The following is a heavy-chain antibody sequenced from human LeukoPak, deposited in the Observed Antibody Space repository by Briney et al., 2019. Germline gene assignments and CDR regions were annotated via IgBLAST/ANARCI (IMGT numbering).Heavy chain of an antibody. CDR1: GDSVSSNSAA. D-gene: IGHD3-22*01. CDR3: ARDMYYDTSASYYFDY. CDR2: TYYRSKWYN. J-gene: IGHJ4*02. V-gene: IGHV6-1*01. Sequence: SQTLSLTCAISGDSVSSNSAAWNWIRQSPSRGLEWLGRTYYRSKWYNDYAVSVRSRITIKPDTSKSQFSLQLNSVTPEDTAVYYCARDMYYDTSASYYFDYWGQGTPVTVSS.